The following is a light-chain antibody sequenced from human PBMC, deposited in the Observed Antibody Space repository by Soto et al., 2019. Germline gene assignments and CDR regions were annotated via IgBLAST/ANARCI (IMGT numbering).Light chain of an antibody. CDR1: QSLRSS. CDR2: DAS. CDR3: QHYDSLPIT. V-gene: IGKV3-20*01. J-gene: IGKJ5*01. Sequence: ETMMTQSPDTLSLSLGERATLSCRASQSLRSSLAWYQQKPGQAPRLLIYDASTRATGIPDRFSGSGSGTDFTLTISRLEPEDFAVFYCQHYDSLPITFGQGTRLEIK.